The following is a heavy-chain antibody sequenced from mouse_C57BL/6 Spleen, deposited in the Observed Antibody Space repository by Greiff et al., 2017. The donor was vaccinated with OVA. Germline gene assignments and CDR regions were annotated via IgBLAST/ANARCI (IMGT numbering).Heavy chain of an antibody. CDR2: IYPGDGDT. J-gene: IGHJ4*01. D-gene: IGHD4-1*01. CDR1: GYAFSSSW. CDR3: AASGTDAMDY. Sequence: VQLQQSGPELVKPGASVKISCKASGYAFSSSWMNWVKQRPGKGLKWIGRIYPGDGDTNYNGKFKGKATLTADKSSSTAYMQLSSLTSEDSAVYFCAASGTDAMDYWGQGTSVTVSS. V-gene: IGHV1-82*01.